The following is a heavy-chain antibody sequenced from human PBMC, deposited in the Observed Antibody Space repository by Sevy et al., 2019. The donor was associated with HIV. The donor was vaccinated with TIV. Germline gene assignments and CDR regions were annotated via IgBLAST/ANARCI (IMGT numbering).Heavy chain of an antibody. CDR3: ARDGGYGDYRGDDAFDI. Sequence: SETLSLTCAVSGYSISSGYYWGWIRQPPGKGLEWIGSIYHSGSTYYNPSLKSRVTISVDTSKNQFSLKLSSVTAADTAVYYCARDGGYGDYRGDDAFDIWGQGTMVTVSS. CDR2: IYHSGST. V-gene: IGHV4-38-2*02. CDR1: GYSISSGYY. J-gene: IGHJ3*02. D-gene: IGHD4-17*01.